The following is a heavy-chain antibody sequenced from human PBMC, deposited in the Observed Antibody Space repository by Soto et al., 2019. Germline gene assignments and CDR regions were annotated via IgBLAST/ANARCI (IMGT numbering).Heavy chain of an antibody. J-gene: IGHJ4*02. D-gene: IGHD2-21*02. CDR2: ITSSSTTI. Sequence: GGSLRLSCAASGFTFTSNSMNWVRQAPGKGLEWTSYITSSSTTIYYADSVKGRFTISRDNAKNSVYLQLNSLRDEDTALYYCARGRVGTAYFDYWGQGALVTVSS. CDR1: GFTFTSNS. CDR3: ARGRVGTAYFDY. V-gene: IGHV3-48*02.